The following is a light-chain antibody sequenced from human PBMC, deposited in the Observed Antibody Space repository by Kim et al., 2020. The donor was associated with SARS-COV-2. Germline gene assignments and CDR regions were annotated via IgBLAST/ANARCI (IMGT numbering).Light chain of an antibody. V-gene: IGLV3-21*04. CDR1: SIGSKS. J-gene: IGLJ2*01. Sequence: PGQTARITCGGESIGSKSVHWYQQKPGQAPVLVIYYDSDRPSGIPERFSGSNSGNTATLTISRVEAGDEADYYCQVWDSSSDHRVVFGGGTQLTVL. CDR3: QVWDSSSDHRVV. CDR2: YDS.